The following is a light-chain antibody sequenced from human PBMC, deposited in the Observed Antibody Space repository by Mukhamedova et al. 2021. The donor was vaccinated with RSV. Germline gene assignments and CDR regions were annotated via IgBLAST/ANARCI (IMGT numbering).Light chain of an antibody. J-gene: IGKJ2*01. Sequence: WYQRRVHGKAPKLLIYDASNLETGVPSRFSGSGSGREFTLTISSLRPEDIATYYCQQYDNLPQTFGPGTKLRSN. V-gene: IGKV1-33*01. CDR3: QQYDNLPQT. CDR2: DAS.